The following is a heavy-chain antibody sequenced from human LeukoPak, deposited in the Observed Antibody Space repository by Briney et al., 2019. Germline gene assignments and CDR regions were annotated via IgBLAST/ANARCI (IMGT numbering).Heavy chain of an antibody. CDR2: ISSSGSTI. CDR3: ARVYCSGGSCYSGGPYDY. CDR1: GFTFDDYG. V-gene: IGHV3-48*03. D-gene: IGHD2-15*01. Sequence: GGSPRLSCAASGFTFDDYGMSWVRQAPGKGLEWVSYISSSGSTIYYADSVKGRFTISRDNAKNSLYLQMNSLRAEDTAVYYCARVYCSGGSCYSGGPYDYWGQGTLVTVSS. J-gene: IGHJ4*02.